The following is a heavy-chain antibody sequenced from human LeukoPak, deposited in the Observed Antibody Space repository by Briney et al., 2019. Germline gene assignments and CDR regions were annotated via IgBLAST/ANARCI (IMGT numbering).Heavy chain of an antibody. D-gene: IGHD5-12*01. CDR1: GFTFSSYG. CDR3: ATQMADSGYDFFLIDY. CDR2: IRYDGSNK. J-gene: IGHJ4*02. Sequence: TGGSLRLSCAASGFTFSSYGMHWVRQAPGKGLEWVAFIRYDGSNKYYADSVKGRFTISRDNSKNTLYLQMNSLRAEDTAVYYCATQMADSGYDFFLIDYWGQGTLVTVSS. V-gene: IGHV3-30*02.